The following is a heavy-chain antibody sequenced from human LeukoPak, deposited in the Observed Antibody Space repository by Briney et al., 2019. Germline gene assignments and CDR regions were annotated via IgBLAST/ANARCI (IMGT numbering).Heavy chain of an antibody. D-gene: IGHD6-19*01. CDR3: AKGASIAVAGTLDY. V-gene: IGHV3-9*01. Sequence: GGSLRLSCAVSGFTFDDYAMPWVRQAPGKGLEWVSGISWNSGSIDYADSVKGRFTISRDNAKNSLYLQMNSLRAEDTALYYCAKGASIAVAGTLDYWGQGTLVTVSS. CDR2: ISWNSGSI. J-gene: IGHJ4*02. CDR1: GFTFDDYA.